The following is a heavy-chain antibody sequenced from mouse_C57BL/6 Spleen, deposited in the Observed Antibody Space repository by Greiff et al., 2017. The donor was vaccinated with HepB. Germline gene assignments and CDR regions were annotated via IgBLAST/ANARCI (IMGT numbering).Heavy chain of an antibody. CDR3: SRGATTVVAFYYFDY. D-gene: IGHD1-1*01. CDR1: GYTFTSYW. Sequence: QVQLQQPGAELVKPGASVKLSCKASGYTFTSYWMHWVKQRPGQGLEWIGMIHPNSGSTNYNEKFKSKATLTVDKSSSTAYMQLSSLTSEDSAVYYCSRGATTVVAFYYFDYWGQGTTLTVSS. CDR2: IHPNSGST. V-gene: IGHV1-64*01. J-gene: IGHJ2*01.